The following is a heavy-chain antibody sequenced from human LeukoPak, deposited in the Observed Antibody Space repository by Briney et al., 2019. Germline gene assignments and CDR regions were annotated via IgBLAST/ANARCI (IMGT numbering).Heavy chain of an antibody. D-gene: IGHD3-22*01. CDR2: ISAYNGNT. Sequence: ASVKVSCKASGYTFTSYGISWVRQAPGQGLEWMGWISAYNGNTNYAQKLQGRVTMTTDTSTSTAYMELRSLRSDGTAVHYCARLAYYYDSSGYYQDYWGQGTLVTVSS. CDR3: ARLAYYYDSSGYYQDY. J-gene: IGHJ4*02. V-gene: IGHV1-18*01. CDR1: GYTFTSYG.